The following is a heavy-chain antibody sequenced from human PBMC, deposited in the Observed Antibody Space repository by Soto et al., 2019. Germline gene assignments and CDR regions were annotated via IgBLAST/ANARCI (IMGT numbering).Heavy chain of an antibody. J-gene: IGHJ4*02. CDR3: ARGGYCSSTSCYRNFDY. D-gene: IGHD2-2*01. CDR2: IYYSGST. Sequence: SETLSLTCTVSGGSISSYYWSWIRQPPGKGLEWIGYIYYSGSTNYNPSLKSRVTISVDTSKNQFSLKLSSVTAGDTAVYYCARGGYCSSTSCYRNFDYWGQGTLVTVSS. CDR1: GGSISSYY. V-gene: IGHV4-59*01.